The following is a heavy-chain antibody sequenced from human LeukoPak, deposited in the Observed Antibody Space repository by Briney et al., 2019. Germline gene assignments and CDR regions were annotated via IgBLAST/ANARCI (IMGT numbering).Heavy chain of an antibody. D-gene: IGHD3-22*01. J-gene: IGHJ6*03. CDR3: ARHRSYYDSSGTSYYYYYMDV. CDR1: GGSISRNTYY. CDR2: IYYSGST. V-gene: IGHV4-39*01. Sequence: SETLSPTCTVSGGSISRNTYYWGWIRQPPGKGLEWIGSIYYSGSTYYNPSLKSRVTISVDTSKNQFSLKLSSVTAADTAVYYCARHRSYYDSSGTSYYYYYMDVWGKGTTVTISS.